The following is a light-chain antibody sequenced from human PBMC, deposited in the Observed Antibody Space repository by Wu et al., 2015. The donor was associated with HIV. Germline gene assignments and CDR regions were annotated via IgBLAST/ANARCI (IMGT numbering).Light chain of an antibody. J-gene: IGKJ2*01. V-gene: IGKV1-39*01. CDR3: QQSYNTPRT. Sequence: DILMTQSPSSLSASVGDRVTITCRASQNITNYLNWYQQKPGKAPNLLIYAASGLQRGVPSRFSGSGSGTDFTLTISSLQPADFATYYCQQSYNTPRTFGQGTKLEIK. CDR1: QNITNY. CDR2: AAS.